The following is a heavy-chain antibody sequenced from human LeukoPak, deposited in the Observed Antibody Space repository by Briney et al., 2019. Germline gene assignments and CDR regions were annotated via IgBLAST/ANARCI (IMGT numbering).Heavy chain of an antibody. CDR2: INHSGST. V-gene: IGHV4-34*01. D-gene: IGHD6-19*01. CDR3: ATALGAVAGT. Sequence: PSGTLSLTCAVSGGSFSGYYGSCVRGPPGKGLEAIGEINHSGSTNYNPSPKSRVPISVYTSKNHLSLNLSSVTAAPTAVYYCATALGAVAGTWGQGTLVTVSS. J-gene: IGHJ5*02. CDR1: GGSFSGYY.